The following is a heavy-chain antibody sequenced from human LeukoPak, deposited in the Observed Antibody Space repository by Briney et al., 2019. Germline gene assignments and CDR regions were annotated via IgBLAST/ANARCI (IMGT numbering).Heavy chain of an antibody. CDR1: GGSISSYY. CDR3: ARDPTGTYVDY. CDR2: IYYSGST. Sequence: PSETLSRTCTVSGGSISSYYWSWIRQPPGKGLEWIGYIYYSGSTNYNPSLKSRVTISVDTSKNQFSLKLSSVTAADTAVYYCARDPTGTYVDYWGQGTLVTVSS. V-gene: IGHV4-59*01. J-gene: IGHJ4*02. D-gene: IGHD1-1*01.